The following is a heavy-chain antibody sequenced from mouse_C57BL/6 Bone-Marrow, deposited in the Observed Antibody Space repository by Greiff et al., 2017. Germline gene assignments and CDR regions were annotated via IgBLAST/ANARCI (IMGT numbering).Heavy chain of an antibody. CDR3: ARGVYYGYHFAY. D-gene: IGHD2-2*01. J-gene: IGHJ3*01. Sequence: VQLQQSGPELVKPGASVKISCKASGYTFTDYYMNWVTQSHGKSLEWIGDINPNNGGTSYNQKFKGKATLTVDKSSSTAYMELRSLTSEDSAVYYCARGVYYGYHFAYWGQGTLVTVSA. CDR2: INPNNGGT. CDR1: GYTFTDYY. V-gene: IGHV1-26*01.